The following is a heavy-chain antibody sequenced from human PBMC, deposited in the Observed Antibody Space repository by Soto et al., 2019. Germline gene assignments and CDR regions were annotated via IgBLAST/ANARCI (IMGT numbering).Heavy chain of an antibody. Sequence: QVQLQESGPGLVKPSETLSLTCTVSGDSVSSDSYYRTWIRQPPGKGLEWIGNIYDSGSTNYNPSLKSRVTMSVDTPKNQFSVRLSSVTAADTAVYYCAIEYYYDGSAYFDYWGQGTLVTVSS. D-gene: IGHD3-22*01. CDR1: GDSVSSDSYY. V-gene: IGHV4-61*01. CDR3: AIEYYYDGSAYFDY. CDR2: IYDSGST. J-gene: IGHJ4*02.